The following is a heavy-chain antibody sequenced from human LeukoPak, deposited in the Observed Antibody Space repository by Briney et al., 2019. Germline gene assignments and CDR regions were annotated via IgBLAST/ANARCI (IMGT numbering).Heavy chain of an antibody. V-gene: IGHV3-73*01. D-gene: IGHD3-22*01. CDR1: GFTFSGSA. Sequence: GGSLRLSCAASGFTFSGSAMHWVRQASGKGLEWVGRIRNKANSYATAYAASVKGRFTISRDDSKNTAYLQMNSLKTEDTAVYYCTRPHYDSSGYSDYWGQGTLVTVSS. CDR2: IRNKANSYAT. J-gene: IGHJ4*02. CDR3: TRPHYDSSGYSDY.